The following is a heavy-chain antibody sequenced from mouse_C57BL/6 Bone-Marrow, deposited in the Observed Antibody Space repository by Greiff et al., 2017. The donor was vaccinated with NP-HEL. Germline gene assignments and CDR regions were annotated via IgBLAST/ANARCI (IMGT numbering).Heavy chain of an antibody. CDR3: AREGGYPCAMDY. CDR1: GYTFTDYY. D-gene: IGHD2-2*01. V-gene: IGHV1-19*01. Sequence: VQLQQSGPVLVKPGASVKMSCKASGYTFTDYYMNWVKQSHGKSLEWIGVINPYNGGTSYNQKFKGKATLTVDKSSSTAYMELNSLTSEDSAVYYCAREGGYPCAMDYWGQGTSVTVSS. CDR2: INPYNGGT. J-gene: IGHJ4*01.